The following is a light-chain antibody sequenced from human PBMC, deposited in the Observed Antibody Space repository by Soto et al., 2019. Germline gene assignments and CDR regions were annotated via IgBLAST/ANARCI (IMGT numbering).Light chain of an antibody. CDR1: QAISKY. Sequence: DIQMTQTPPSLSASVGDRVTITCRASQAISKYLAWYQQKPVKVHKLLIYAASTLQSGVPPRFSGSGSGTDFTLTISSLQPEDVATYYCDKYDSAPLFTFGPGTRVDVK. CDR2: AAS. V-gene: IGKV1-27*01. CDR3: DKYDSAPLFT. J-gene: IGKJ3*01.